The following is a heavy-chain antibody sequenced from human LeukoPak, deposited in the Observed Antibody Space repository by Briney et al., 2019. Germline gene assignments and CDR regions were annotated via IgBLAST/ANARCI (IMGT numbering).Heavy chain of an antibody. CDR1: GFTFSRHW. Sequence: GGSLRLSCVASGFTFSRHWMHWVRQAPGKGLVWVSRINSDGISTTYADSVKGRFTISRDNAKNTLYLQMNSLRAEDTAVYYCAREGSLGRNLPFDYWGQGTLVTVSS. D-gene: IGHD3-10*01. J-gene: IGHJ4*02. CDR2: INSDGIST. CDR3: AREGSLGRNLPFDY. V-gene: IGHV3-74*01.